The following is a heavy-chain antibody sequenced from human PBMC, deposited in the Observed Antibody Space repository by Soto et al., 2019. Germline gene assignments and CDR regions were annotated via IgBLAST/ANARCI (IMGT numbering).Heavy chain of an antibody. CDR2: INHRGST. D-gene: IGHD3-10*01. J-gene: IGHJ5*02. CDR1: GGSFSGYY. CDR3: ARHVVRGVTSYKVEVHWFDP. Sequence: SETLSLTCAVYGGSFSGYYWSWIRQPPGKGLEGIGEINHRGSTNYNPSLKSRVTISVDTSKNQFSLKLSSVTAADTAVYYCARHVVRGVTSYKVEVHWFDPWGQGTLVTVSS. V-gene: IGHV4-34*01.